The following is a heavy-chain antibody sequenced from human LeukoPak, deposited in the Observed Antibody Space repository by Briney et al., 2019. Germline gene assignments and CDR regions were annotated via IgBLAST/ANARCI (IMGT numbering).Heavy chain of an antibody. CDR3: VRGIAAYAP. CDR1: GGSISSYY. J-gene: IGHJ5*02. Sequence: PSETLSLTCTVSGGSISSYYWSWIRQPPGKGLEWIGYIYYSGSTNYNPSLKSRVTISVDTSKNQFSLKLRSVTAADTAVYYCVRGIAAYAPWGQGTLVTVSS. V-gene: IGHV4-59*01. CDR2: IYYSGST. D-gene: IGHD6-13*01.